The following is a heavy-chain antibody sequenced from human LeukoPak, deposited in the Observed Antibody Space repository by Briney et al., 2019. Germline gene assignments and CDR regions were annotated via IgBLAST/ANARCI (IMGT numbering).Heavy chain of an antibody. CDR3: AKPVGYYYDSSGYPDAFDI. V-gene: IGHV3-23*01. D-gene: IGHD3-22*01. CDR2: ISGGGGGNT. CDR1: GFTFSSFA. Sequence: GSLRLSCAASGFTFSSFAMTWVRQAPGKGLEWVSSISGGGGGNTYYADSVKGRFTISRDNSKNTLYLQMNSLRAEDTAVYYCAKPVGYYYDSSGYPDAFDIWGQGTMVTVSS. J-gene: IGHJ3*02.